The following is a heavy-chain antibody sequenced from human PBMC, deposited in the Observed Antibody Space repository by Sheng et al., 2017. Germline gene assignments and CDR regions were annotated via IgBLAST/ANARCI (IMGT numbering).Heavy chain of an antibody. Sequence: QVQLVQSGGGVVQPGRSLRLSCAASDFTFRIYGMHWVRQAPGKGLEWVAVISYDGSNKYYADSVRGRFTISRDSSKNTLYLQMDSLRAEDTAVYYCAKGFLSYDIPYYMDVWGQGTTVTVSS. CDR3: AKGFLSYDIPYYMDV. J-gene: IGHJ6*03. V-gene: IGHV3-30*18. CDR2: ISYDGSNK. CDR1: DFTFRIYG. D-gene: IGHD2-8*01.